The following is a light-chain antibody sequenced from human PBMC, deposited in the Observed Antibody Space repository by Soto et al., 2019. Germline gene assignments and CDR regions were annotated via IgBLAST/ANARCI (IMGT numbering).Light chain of an antibody. CDR3: QQRSNWPPALT. CDR1: QSVSSN. J-gene: IGKJ4*01. CDR2: DAS. V-gene: IGKV3-11*01. Sequence: EIVMTQSPATLSGSLGERATLSCRASQSVSSNLAWYQLKPGQAPRLLIYDASNRATGIPARFSGSGSGTDFTLTISSLEPEDFAVYYCQQRSNWPPALTFGGGTKVDI.